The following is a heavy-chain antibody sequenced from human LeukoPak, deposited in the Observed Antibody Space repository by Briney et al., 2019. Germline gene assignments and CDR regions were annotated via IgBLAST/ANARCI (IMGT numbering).Heavy chain of an antibody. Sequence: PGGSLRLSCAASGFTFSSYEMNWVRKAPGKGLEWVSYIISSGSTIYYADSVKGRFTISRDNAKNSLYLQMNSLRAEDTAVYYCARVSPGVGVVVVAATKGDYFDYWGQGTLVTVSS. CDR1: GFTFSSYE. V-gene: IGHV3-48*03. CDR2: IISSGSTI. D-gene: IGHD2-15*01. J-gene: IGHJ4*02. CDR3: ARVSPGVGVVVVAATKGDYFDY.